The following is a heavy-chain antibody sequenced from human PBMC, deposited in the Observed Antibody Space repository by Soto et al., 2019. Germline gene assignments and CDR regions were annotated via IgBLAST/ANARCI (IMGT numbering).Heavy chain of an antibody. CDR1: GYTFTGYY. CDR2: INPNSGGT. Sequence: ASVKVSCKASGYTFTGYYMNWVRQGPGQGLGWMGWINPNSGGTNYAQKFQGRVTMTRETSISTAYMELSRLRSDDTAVYYCSRDRAAAGGGAYDYGRDVWGQGTTVTGSS. D-gene: IGHD6-13*01. V-gene: IGHV1-2*02. J-gene: IGHJ6*02. CDR3: SRDRAAAGGGAYDYGRDV.